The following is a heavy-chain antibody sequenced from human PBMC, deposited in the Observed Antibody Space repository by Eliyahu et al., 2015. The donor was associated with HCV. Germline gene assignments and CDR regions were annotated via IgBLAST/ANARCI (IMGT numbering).Heavy chain of an antibody. D-gene: IGHD3-3*01. CDR3: AKDMRAKIFGVSNGGGMDV. CDR1: GFTFDXYA. J-gene: IGHJ6*02. CDR2: ISWNSGSI. Sequence: EVQLVESGGGLVQPGRSLRLSCAASGFTFDXYAMHWVRQAPGKGLEWGSGISWNSGSIGYADSVKGRFTISRDNAKNSLYLQMNSLRAEDTALYYCAKDMRAKIFGVSNGGGMDVWGQGTTVTVSS. V-gene: IGHV3-9*01.